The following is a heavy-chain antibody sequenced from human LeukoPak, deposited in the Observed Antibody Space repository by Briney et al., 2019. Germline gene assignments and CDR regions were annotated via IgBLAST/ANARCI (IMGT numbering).Heavy chain of an antibody. Sequence: GGSLRLSCAASGFTFSSYSMNWVRQAPGKGLEWVSYISSSSSTIYYADSVKGRFTISRDNAKKSLYLQMDSLRAEDTAVYYCATHGYSELRYFDWSTNEWGQGTLVTVSS. D-gene: IGHD3-9*01. V-gene: IGHV3-48*04. CDR2: ISSSSSTI. CDR1: GFTFSSYS. CDR3: ATHGYSELRYFDWSTNE. J-gene: IGHJ4*02.